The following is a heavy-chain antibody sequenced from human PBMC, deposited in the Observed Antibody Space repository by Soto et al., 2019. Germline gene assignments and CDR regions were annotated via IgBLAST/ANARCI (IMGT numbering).Heavy chain of an antibody. D-gene: IGHD2-21*02. CDR3: ARVTLGNSYCPLDY. CDR2: ISSNGGDT. J-gene: IGHJ4*02. CDR1: GFTFSIYA. V-gene: IGHV3-64*02. Sequence: GGCLIRAGSSSGFTFSIYAMHLVLQAPGKGLEYVSGISSNGGDTYYADSVKGRFTISRDNSKNTLYLQMGSLRAEDMAVYYCARVTLGNSYCPLDYWGQGTLVTVSS.